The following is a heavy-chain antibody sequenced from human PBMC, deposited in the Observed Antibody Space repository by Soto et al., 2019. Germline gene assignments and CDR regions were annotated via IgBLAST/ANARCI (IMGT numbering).Heavy chain of an antibody. CDR3: ARTSIFGVVLNAFDI. Sequence: LSLTCTVSGGSFSGGGYYWSWIRQHPGKGLEWMVYISYSGSTKYKPSLQSRITISVDTSENQFSLRLTSVTAADTAIYFCARTSIFGVVLNAFDIWGQGTLVTVSS. CDR2: ISYSGST. V-gene: IGHV4-31*03. J-gene: IGHJ3*02. CDR1: GGSFSGGGYY. D-gene: IGHD3-3*01.